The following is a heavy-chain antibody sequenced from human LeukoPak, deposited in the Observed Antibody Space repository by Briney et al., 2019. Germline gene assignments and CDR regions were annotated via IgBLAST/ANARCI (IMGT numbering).Heavy chain of an antibody. CDR2: IRYDGSNK. CDR1: GCTFSSYG. CDR3: AKDIVSGSYYVGAFDI. J-gene: IGHJ3*02. Sequence: GGSLRLSCAASGCTFSSYGMHWVRQASGKGLEWVAFIRYDGSNKYYADSVKGRFTISRDNATNSLYLQMNSLRAEDMALYYCAKDIVSGSYYVGAFDIWGQGTMVTVSS. V-gene: IGHV3-30*02. D-gene: IGHD1-26*01.